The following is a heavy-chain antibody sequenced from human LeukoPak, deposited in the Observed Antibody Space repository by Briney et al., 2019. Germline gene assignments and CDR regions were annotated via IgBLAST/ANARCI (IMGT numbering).Heavy chain of an antibody. CDR2: ISWDSGSV. D-gene: IGHD1-26*01. J-gene: IGHJ3*02. Sequence: GGSLRLSCAASGFTFDDYAMHWVRQLPGKGLEWVSRISWDSGSVHYGDSVKGRFTISRDNAKNSLYLQMNRLRPEDTAFYYCVKDRYGGSPGGACDIWGQGTMVTVSP. V-gene: IGHV3-9*01. CDR1: GFTFDDYA. CDR3: VKDRYGGSPGGACDI.